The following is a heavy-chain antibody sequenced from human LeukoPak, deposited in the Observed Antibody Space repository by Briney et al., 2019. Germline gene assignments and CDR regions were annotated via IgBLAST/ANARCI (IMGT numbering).Heavy chain of an antibody. V-gene: IGHV3-48*02. Sequence: GGSLRLSCAASGYTFSSYSMSWVRQAPGKGLEWVSYISSGSDTIYYANSVKGRFTISRDNTKNSLYVQMNSLRDEDTAVYYCARNYEQTWGQGTLVTVSS. D-gene: IGHD3-3*01. CDR3: ARNYEQT. CDR2: ISSGSDTI. J-gene: IGHJ4*02. CDR1: GYTFSSYS.